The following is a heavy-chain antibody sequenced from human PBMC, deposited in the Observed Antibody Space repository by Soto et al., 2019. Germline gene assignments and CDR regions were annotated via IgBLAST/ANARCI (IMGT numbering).Heavy chain of an antibody. Sequence: GGSLRLSCAASGFTFSSYGMHWVRQAPGKGLEWVAVISYDGSNKYYADSVKGRFNISRDNSKNTLYLQMNSLRAEDTAVYYCATGDSSSFSVSYYYYGMDVWGQGTTVTVSS. D-gene: IGHD6-6*01. J-gene: IGHJ6*02. V-gene: IGHV3-30*03. CDR1: GFTFSSYG. CDR2: ISYDGSNK. CDR3: ATGDSSSFSVSYYYYGMDV.